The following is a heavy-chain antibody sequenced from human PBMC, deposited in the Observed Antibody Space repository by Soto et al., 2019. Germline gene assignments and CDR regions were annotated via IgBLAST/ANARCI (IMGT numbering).Heavy chain of an antibody. J-gene: IGHJ4*02. CDR1: GFTFSGSG. D-gene: IGHD5-18*01. V-gene: IGHV3-33*01. CDR3: ARGVGYSYGRFDY. CDR2: IWYDGSYK. Sequence: QVQLVESGGGVVQPGRSLRLSCAASGFTFSGSGMHWVRQAPGKGLQWVTVIWYDGSYKYYADSVKGRFTISRDNSKNTLYLQMYSLRAEDTAVYYCARGVGYSYGRFDYWGQGTLVTVSS.